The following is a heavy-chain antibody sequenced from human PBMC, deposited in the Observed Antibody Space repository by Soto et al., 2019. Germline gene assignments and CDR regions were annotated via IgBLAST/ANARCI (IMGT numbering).Heavy chain of an antibody. CDR3: ARVATRRSGWVAFDI. CDR1: GDSVSSNSAA. V-gene: IGHV6-1*01. CDR2: TYYRSKWYN. D-gene: IGHD6-19*01. J-gene: IGHJ3*02. Sequence: SQNLSLTCXISGDSVSSNSAAWHWIRQSPSSGLEWLGRTYYRSKWYNDYAVAVKSRITINPDTSKNQFSLQLNSVTPEDTAVYYCARVATRRSGWVAFDIWGQGTMVTVSS.